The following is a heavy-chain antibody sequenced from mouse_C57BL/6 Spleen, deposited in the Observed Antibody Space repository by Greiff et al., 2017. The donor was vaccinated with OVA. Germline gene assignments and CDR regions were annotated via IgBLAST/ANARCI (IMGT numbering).Heavy chain of an antibody. CDR2: ISSGSSTI. J-gene: IGHJ4*01. V-gene: IGHV5-17*01. CDR1: GFTFSDYG. Sequence: EVMLVESGGGLVKPGGSLKLSCAASGFTFSDYGMHWVRQAPEKGLEWVAYISSGSSTIYYADTVKGRFTISRDNAKNTLFLQMTSLRSEDTAMYYCARMITTGYYYAMDYWGQGTSVTVSS. CDR3: ARMITTGYYYAMDY. D-gene: IGHD2-4*01.